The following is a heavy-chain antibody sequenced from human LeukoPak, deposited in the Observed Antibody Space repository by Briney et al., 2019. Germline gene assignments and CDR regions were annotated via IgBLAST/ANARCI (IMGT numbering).Heavy chain of an antibody. CDR2: INPNSGGT. Sequence: ASVKVSCKASAYTFTGYFMHWVRKAPGQGLEWMGWINPNSGGTNYAQNFQGRVTMTRDTSISTAYMELSRLRSDDTAVYYCARVNNYYDSSGYLYYFDYWGQGTLVTVSS. D-gene: IGHD3-22*01. J-gene: IGHJ4*02. CDR3: ARVNNYYDSSGYLYYFDY. V-gene: IGHV1-2*02. CDR1: AYTFTGYF.